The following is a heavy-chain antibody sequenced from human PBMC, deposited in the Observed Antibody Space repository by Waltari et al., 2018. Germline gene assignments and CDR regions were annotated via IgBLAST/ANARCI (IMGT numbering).Heavy chain of an antibody. CDR1: GGSISSSSYY. CDR3: ATGMGDGYNIPFDY. D-gene: IGHD5-12*01. CDR2: IYYSGST. V-gene: IGHV4-39*07. Sequence: QLQLQESGPGLVKPSETLSLTCTVSGGSISSSSYYWGWIRQPPGKGLEWIGSIYYSGSTYYNPSLKSRVTMTEDTSTDTAYMELSSRRSEDTAVYYCATGMGDGYNIPFDYWGQGTLVTVSS. J-gene: IGHJ4*02.